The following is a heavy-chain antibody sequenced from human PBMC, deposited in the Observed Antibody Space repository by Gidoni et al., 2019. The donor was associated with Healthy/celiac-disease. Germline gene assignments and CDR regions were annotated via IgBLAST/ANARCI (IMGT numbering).Heavy chain of an antibody. CDR3: ARPLASSGEDGY. V-gene: IGHV4-39*01. CDR1: GGSISSSSYY. J-gene: IGHJ4*02. Sequence: QLQPQESGPGLVKPSETLSLTCTVSGGSISSSSYYWGWIRQPPGKGLEWIRRIDYRGSTYYNPSRKSRVTISVDTSKNQFSLKLSSVTAADTAVYYCARPLASSGEDGYLGQGTLVTVSS. CDR2: IDYRGST. D-gene: IGHD6-25*01.